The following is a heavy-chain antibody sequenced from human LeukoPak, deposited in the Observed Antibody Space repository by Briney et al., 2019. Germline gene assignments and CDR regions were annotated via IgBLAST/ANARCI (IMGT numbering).Heavy chain of an antibody. V-gene: IGHV3-53*01. Sequence: GGSLRLSCVASGFTVSSNYMSWVRQAPGKGLEWVSVIYSGGSTYYADPVKGRFTISRDNSKNTLYLQMNSLRAEDTAVYYCASGSGSYRTPYYYMDVWGTGTTVTVSS. CDR1: GFTVSSNY. J-gene: IGHJ6*03. CDR2: IYSGGST. D-gene: IGHD3-10*01. CDR3: ASGSGSYRTPYYYMDV.